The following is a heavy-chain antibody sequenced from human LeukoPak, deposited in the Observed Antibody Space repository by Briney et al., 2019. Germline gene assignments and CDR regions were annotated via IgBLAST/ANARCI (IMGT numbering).Heavy chain of an antibody. CDR2: IDPKNGNR. D-gene: IGHD2-15*01. J-gene: IGHJ5*02. CDR3: ARSHTQKEFCSGGRCYPTVWWFDP. Sequence: ASVRVSCKASGYTFINNDINWVRQDPGQGLEWMAWIDPKNGNRGYAQNFQGRVTMTTDISINTAYLELNSLRSEDTAIYYCARSHTQKEFCSGGRCYPTVWWFDPWGQGTLVTVSS. CDR1: GYTFINND. V-gene: IGHV1-8*01.